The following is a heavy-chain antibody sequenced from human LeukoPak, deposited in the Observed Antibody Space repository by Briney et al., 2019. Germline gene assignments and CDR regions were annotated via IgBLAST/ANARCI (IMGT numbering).Heavy chain of an antibody. CDR1: GYTFTSYG. CDR3: ARGIMRGGYYYYYYYMDV. J-gene: IGHJ6*03. V-gene: IGHV1-18*01. D-gene: IGHD2-15*01. Sequence: ASVKVSCKASGYTFTSYGISWVRQAPGQGLEWMGWISAYNGNTNYAQKLQGRVTMTTDTSTSTAYMELRSLRSDDTAVYYCARGIMRGGYYYYYYYMDVWGKGTTVTVSS. CDR2: ISAYNGNT.